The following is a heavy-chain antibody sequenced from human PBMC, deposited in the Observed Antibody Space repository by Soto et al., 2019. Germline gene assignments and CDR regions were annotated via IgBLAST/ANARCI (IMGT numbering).Heavy chain of an antibody. D-gene: IGHD6-25*01. CDR3: AYGSSSAWIDK. Sequence: XETLSLTCAVSGDSMRGYHYYWGWIRQAPGKGLEWVGSVYFSGGNSYYNPSLKSRVTISVDTSYNKFFLRLNSVTAADTAVYFCAYGSSSAWIDKWGQGTLVTVSS. CDR1: GDSMRGYHYY. V-gene: IGHV4-39*01. CDR2: VYFSGGNS. J-gene: IGHJ4*02.